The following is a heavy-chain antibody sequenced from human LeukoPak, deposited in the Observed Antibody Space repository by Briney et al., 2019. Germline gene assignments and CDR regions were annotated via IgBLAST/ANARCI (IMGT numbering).Heavy chain of an antibody. V-gene: IGHV3-23*01. CDR1: GFTFSSYA. CDR3: AKDKNSLEVAATFQH. D-gene: IGHD2-15*01. Sequence: PGGSLRLSCAASGFTFSSYAMSWVRQAPGKGLEWVSAISGSGGSTYYADSVKGRFTISRDNSKNTLYLQMNSLRAEDTAVYYCAKDKNSLEVAATFQHWGQGTLVTVSS. J-gene: IGHJ1*01. CDR2: ISGSGGST.